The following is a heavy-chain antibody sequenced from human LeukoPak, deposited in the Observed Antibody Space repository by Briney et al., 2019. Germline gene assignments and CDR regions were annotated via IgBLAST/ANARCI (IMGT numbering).Heavy chain of an antibody. V-gene: IGHV1-69*04. J-gene: IGHJ3*02. CDR1: GYTFTSYG. Sequence: SVKVSCKASGYTFTSYGISWVRQAPGQGLEWMGRIIPILGIANYAQKFQGRVTITADKSTSTAYMELSSLRSEDTAVYYCARDMSGSSHDAFDIWGQGTMVTVSS. D-gene: IGHD1-26*01. CDR2: IIPILGIA. CDR3: ARDMSGSSHDAFDI.